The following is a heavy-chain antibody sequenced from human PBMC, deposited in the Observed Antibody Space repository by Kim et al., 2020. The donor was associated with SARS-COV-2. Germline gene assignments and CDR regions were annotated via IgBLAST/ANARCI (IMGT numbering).Heavy chain of an antibody. V-gene: IGHV3-30-3*01. J-gene: IGHJ6*01. CDR3: ARSFRANYYYGMDV. CDR2: ISYDGSNK. CDR1: GFTFSSYA. Sequence: GRSLRLSCAASGFTFSSYAMHWVRQAPGKGLEWVAVISYDGSNKYYADSVKGRFTVSRDNSKNTLYVQMNSLRTEDTAVYYCARSFRANYYYGMDVWGQG.